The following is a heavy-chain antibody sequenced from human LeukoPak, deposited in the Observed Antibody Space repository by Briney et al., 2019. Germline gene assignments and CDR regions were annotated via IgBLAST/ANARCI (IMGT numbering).Heavy chain of an antibody. J-gene: IGHJ4*02. CDR3: ARGERSNVEIVATSPFVIFDY. V-gene: IGHV4-34*01. Sequence: SETLSLTCAVYGRSFSGFYWSWIRQPPGKGVEWIGEIYHSGSTNYNPSLKSRVTISVDTSKNQFSLKLSSVTAADTAVYYCARGERSNVEIVATSPFVIFDYWGQGTLVTVSS. D-gene: IGHD5-12*01. CDR1: GRSFSGFY. CDR2: IYHSGST.